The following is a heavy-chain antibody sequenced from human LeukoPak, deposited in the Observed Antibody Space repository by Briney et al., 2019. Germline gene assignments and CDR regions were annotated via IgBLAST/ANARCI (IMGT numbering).Heavy chain of an antibody. Sequence: GGSLRLSCAASGFTFSSYEMTWVRQAPGKGLEWVSYISSGSSTIYYADSVTGRFTISRDNNKDSLYLQMNSLRAEDRVVYYCANGPRTVRVGDRHKGIFDYWGQGTLVTVSS. D-gene: IGHD3-10*01. CDR1: GFTFSSYE. CDR2: ISSGSSTI. CDR3: ANGPRTVRVGDRHKGIFDY. V-gene: IGHV3-48*03. J-gene: IGHJ4*02.